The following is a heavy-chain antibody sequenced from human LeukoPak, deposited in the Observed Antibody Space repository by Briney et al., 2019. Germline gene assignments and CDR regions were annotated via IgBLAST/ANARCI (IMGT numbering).Heavy chain of an antibody. V-gene: IGHV4-59*01. CDR1: GGSISSYY. CDR3: ASEDMDTATLLL. J-gene: IGHJ4*02. CDR2: IYYSGST. Sequence: SETLSLTCSVSGGSISSYYWSWIRQPPGKGLEWIGYIYYSGSTSYNPSLKSRVTISIDTSKNQFSLKLSSVTAADTAVYYCASEDMDTATLLLWGQGTLVTVSS. D-gene: IGHD5-18*01.